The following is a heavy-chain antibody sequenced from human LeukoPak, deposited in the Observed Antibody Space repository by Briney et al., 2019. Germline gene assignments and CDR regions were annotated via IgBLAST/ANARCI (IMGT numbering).Heavy chain of an antibody. J-gene: IGHJ6*03. V-gene: IGHV3-30*02. CDR2: IRYDGSNK. CDR1: GFTFSSYG. Sequence: GGSLRLSCAASGFTFSSYGMHWVRQAPGKGLEWVAFIRYDGSNKYCADSVKGRFTISRDNSKNTLYLQMNSLRAEDTAVYYCAKLYCSSTSCPNYYYYYMDVWGKGTTVTVSS. D-gene: IGHD2-2*01. CDR3: AKLYCSSTSCPNYYYYYMDV.